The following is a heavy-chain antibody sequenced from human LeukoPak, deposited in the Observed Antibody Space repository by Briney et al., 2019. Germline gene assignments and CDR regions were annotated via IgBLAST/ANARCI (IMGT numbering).Heavy chain of an antibody. CDR1: GGSFSGYY. CDR3: ARGSNKPGWGFTMVRGVIIKGSYFDY. J-gene: IGHJ4*02. Sequence: SETLSLTCAVYGGSFSGYYWTWIRQTPEKGLEWIGEMNPSGSTSYNPSLKSRVTISVDTSKNQFSLKLSSVTAADTAVYYCARGSNKPGWGFTMVRGVIIKGSYFDYWGQGTLVTVSS. V-gene: IGHV4-34*01. CDR2: MNPSGST. D-gene: IGHD3-10*01.